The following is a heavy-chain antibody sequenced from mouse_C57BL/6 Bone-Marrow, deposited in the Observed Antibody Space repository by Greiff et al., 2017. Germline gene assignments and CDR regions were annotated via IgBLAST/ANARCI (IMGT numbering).Heavy chain of an antibody. CDR2: GPGLEWIG. CDR3: SADSAVYCCAIYDYDPELDY. J-gene: IGHJ2*01. Sequence: VQLQQSGPELARPWASVKISCQAFYTFSRRVHFAIRDTNYWMQWVKQRPGPGLEWIGAIYPGNGGNSFNQKFKGKATLTSDNSSSTSYMQLSTLTSADSAVYCCAIYDYDPELDYWGQGTTLTVSS. D-gene: IGHD2-4*01. CDR1: YTFSRRVH. V-gene: IGHV1-87*01.